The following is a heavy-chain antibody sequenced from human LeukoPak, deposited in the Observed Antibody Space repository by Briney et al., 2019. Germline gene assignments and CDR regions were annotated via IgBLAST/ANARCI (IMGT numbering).Heavy chain of an antibody. J-gene: IGHJ4*02. V-gene: IGHV1-46*01. D-gene: IGHD1-14*01. CDR3: ARDLGDGSNRNVYFDY. CDR2: SNPSGGTT. Sequence: ASVTVSCKASGYAFTRYYVHWVRQPPGQGLEWMGISNPSGGTTNYAQRFPGRVTMTRDIYTSTVYMELTSMRSDDTAVYYCARDLGDGSNRNVYFDYWGQGPLVTVSS. CDR1: GYAFTRYY.